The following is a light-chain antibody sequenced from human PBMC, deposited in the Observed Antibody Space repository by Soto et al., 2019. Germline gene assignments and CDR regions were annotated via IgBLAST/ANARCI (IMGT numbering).Light chain of an antibody. CDR1: NSNIGAGFG. J-gene: IGLJ2*01. CDR2: DDT. CDR3: QSYDSSLSGSVV. V-gene: IGLV1-40*01. Sequence: QAVVTQPPSVSGAPGQRVTISCTGSNSNIGAGFGVHWYQQLPGTAPKLLIYDDTTRPSGVPDRFSGSKSGTSASLAITGLQAEDEADYYCQSYDSSLSGSVVFGGGTKLTVL.